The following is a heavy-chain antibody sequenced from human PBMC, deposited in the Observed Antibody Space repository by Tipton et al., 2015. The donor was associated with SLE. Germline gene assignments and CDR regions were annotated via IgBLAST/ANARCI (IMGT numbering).Heavy chain of an antibody. D-gene: IGHD1-26*01. J-gene: IGHJ3*02. CDR1: GFTFSSYA. Sequence: SLRLSCAASGFTFSSYAMHWVRQAPGKGLEGVAVISYDGSNKYYADSVKGRFTISRDNSKNTLYLQMNSLRAEATAVYYCASPGYIVVAMGAFDIWGQGPRVTVSS. V-gene: IGHV3-30-3*01. CDR3: ASPGYIVVAMGAFDI. CDR2: ISYDGSNK.